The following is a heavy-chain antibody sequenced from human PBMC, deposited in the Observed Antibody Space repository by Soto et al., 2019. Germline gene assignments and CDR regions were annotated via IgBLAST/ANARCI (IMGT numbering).Heavy chain of an antibody. CDR1: GFSFSSYD. V-gene: IGHV3-30*18. D-gene: IGHD6-19*01. CDR2: MSYDGSKK. J-gene: IGHJ6*03. CDR3: AKDLKPGSRWSLRGVEHCMDV. Sequence: QVQLVESGGGVVQPGRSLRLSCVGSGFSFSSYDMNWVRQAPGTGLEWVALMSYDGSKKYYGDSVRGRVTISRDNSKNTLYLQMDHLRPEDTAIYYCAKDLKPGSRWSLRGVEHCMDVWGRGTTVSVSS.